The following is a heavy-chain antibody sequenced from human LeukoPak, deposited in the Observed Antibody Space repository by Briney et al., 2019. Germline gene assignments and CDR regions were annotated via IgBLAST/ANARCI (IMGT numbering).Heavy chain of an antibody. CDR2: IYSSGST. D-gene: IGHD4-11*01. V-gene: IGHV4-61*01. J-gene: IGHJ4*02. CDR3: ARGPTLTTDY. Sequence: PSETLSLTCTVYGGSVSSDFYHWNWIPQPPGKGLKWIVYIYSSGSTNYHPSLKSPVTISVDTSKNQFSLKLTSVTAADTAVYYCARGPTLTTDYWGQGTLVTVSS. CDR1: GGSVSSDFYH.